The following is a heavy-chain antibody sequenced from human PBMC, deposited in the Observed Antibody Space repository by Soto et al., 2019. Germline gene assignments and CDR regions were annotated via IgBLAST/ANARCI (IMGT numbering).Heavy chain of an antibody. D-gene: IGHD3-10*01. CDR2: IYYTGSM. V-gene: IGHV4-31*03. CDR1: GGPISSGGHD. CDR3: AIFIYCPVSGSPLHFDN. J-gene: IGHJ1*01. Sequence: PSETLSLTCTVSGGPISSGGHDWSWIRQHPGKGLEWIGYIYYTGSMYYNPSLRSRLTISVDTSKNQFSLKLSAVTAADTAVYYCAIFIYCPVSGSPLHFDNWGQGLLFTVPS.